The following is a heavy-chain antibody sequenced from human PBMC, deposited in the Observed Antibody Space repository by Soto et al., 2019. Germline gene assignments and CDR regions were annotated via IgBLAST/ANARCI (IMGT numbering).Heavy chain of an antibody. Sequence: QVQLQESGPGLVKPSQTLSLTCTVSGGSISSGGYYWSWIRQHPGKGLEWIGYIYYSGSTYYNPSLKSRVTISVDTSKNQFSLKLSSVTAADTAVYYCARGRVVPAAMLSAFDIWGQGTMVTVSS. V-gene: IGHV4-31*03. D-gene: IGHD2-2*01. J-gene: IGHJ3*02. CDR3: ARGRVVPAAMLSAFDI. CDR2: IYYSGST. CDR1: GGSISSGGYY.